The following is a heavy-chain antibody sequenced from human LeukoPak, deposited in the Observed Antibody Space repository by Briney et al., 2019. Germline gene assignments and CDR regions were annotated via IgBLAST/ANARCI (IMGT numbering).Heavy chain of an antibody. J-gene: IGHJ4*02. CDR1: GFTFSSYT. CDR2: ISYDGSNK. D-gene: IGHD3-10*01. Sequence: GSLRLSCAASGFTFSSYTLHWVHQAPGKGLEWVAVISYDGSNKYYAESVKGRFTISRDNSKNTLYLQMNSLRAEDTAVYYCARVRFGDFDYWGQGTLVTVSS. CDR3: ARVRFGDFDY. V-gene: IGHV3-30-3*01.